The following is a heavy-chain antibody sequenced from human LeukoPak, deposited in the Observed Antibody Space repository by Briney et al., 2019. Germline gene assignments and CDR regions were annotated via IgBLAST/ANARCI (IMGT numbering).Heavy chain of an antibody. Sequence: GRSLRLSCAASGFTFSSYATHWVRQAPGKGLEWVAVISYDGSNKYYADSVKGRFTISRDNSKNTLYLQMNSLRAEDTAVYYCARGLPVRGVMSYYYFDYWGQGTLVTVSS. CDR3: ARGLPVRGVMSYYYFDY. D-gene: IGHD3-10*01. V-gene: IGHV3-30*04. CDR1: GFTFSSYA. CDR2: ISYDGSNK. J-gene: IGHJ4*02.